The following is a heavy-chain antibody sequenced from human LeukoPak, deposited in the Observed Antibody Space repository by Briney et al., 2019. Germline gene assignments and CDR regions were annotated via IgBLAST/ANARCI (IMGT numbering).Heavy chain of an antibody. Sequence: ASVKVSCKASGYTFTSYGISWVRQAPGQGLEWMGRINPDSGGPNYAHKFQGRVTMTRDTSISTAYMDLSRLTSDDTAVYFCARDRGKVANDYWGQGTLVIVSS. CDR2: INPDSGGP. D-gene: IGHD3-10*01. CDR1: GYTFTSYG. J-gene: IGHJ4*02. CDR3: ARDRGKVANDY. V-gene: IGHV1-2*06.